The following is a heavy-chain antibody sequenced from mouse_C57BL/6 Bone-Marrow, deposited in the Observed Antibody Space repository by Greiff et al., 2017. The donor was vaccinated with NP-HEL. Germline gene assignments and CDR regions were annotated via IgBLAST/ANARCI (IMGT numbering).Heavy chain of an antibody. CDR1: GYTFTDYY. CDR2: INPYNGGT. D-gene: IGHD1-1*01. Sequence: VQLQQSGPVLVKPGASVKMSCKASGYTFTDYYMNWVKQSHGKSLEWIGVINPYNGGTSYNQKFKGKATLTVAKSSSTAYMELNSLTSEDSAVYYCARTIYYYGSSYVFYYYAMDYWGQGTSVTVSS. J-gene: IGHJ4*01. V-gene: IGHV1-19*01. CDR3: ARTIYYYGSSYVFYYYAMDY.